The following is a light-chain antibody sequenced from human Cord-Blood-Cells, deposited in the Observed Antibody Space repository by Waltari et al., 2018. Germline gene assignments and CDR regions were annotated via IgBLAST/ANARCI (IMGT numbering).Light chain of an antibody. Sequence: DLQMTQSPSSLSASVGDRVTITYQASQDISNYLNWYQQKPGKAPKLLIYDASNLETGVPSRFSGSGSGTEFTFTISSLQPEDIATYYCQQYDNLPFTFGPGTKVDIK. CDR2: DAS. V-gene: IGKV1-33*01. CDR1: QDISNY. CDR3: QQYDNLPFT. J-gene: IGKJ3*01.